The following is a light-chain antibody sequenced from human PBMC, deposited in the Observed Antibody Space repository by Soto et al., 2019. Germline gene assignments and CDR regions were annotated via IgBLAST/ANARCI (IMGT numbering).Light chain of an antibody. J-gene: IGLJ2*01. Sequence: QSALTQPPSASGSPGQSVTISCTGTSNDVGGYDYVSWYQQHPGKAPKLVIYEVRKWPSGVPDRFSASKSGNTASLTVSGLQTEDEADYYCSSFADSNNPYVVFGGGTKLTVL. CDR2: EVR. CDR1: SNDVGGYDY. CDR3: SSFADSNNPYVV. V-gene: IGLV2-8*01.